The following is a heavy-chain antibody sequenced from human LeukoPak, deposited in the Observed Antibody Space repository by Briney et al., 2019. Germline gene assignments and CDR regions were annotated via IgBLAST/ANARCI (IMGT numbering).Heavy chain of an antibody. V-gene: IGHV3-7*01. CDR1: GFTFSSYW. CDR3: AREIPGSNYYYYYYMDV. J-gene: IGHJ6*03. CDR2: IKQDGSEK. D-gene: IGHD1-14*01. Sequence: PGGSLRLSCAASGFTFSSYWMSWVRQAPGKGLEWVANIKQDGSEKYYVDSVKGRFTISRDNAKNSLYLQMNSLRAEDTAVHYCAREIPGSNYYYYYYMDVWGKGTTVTVSS.